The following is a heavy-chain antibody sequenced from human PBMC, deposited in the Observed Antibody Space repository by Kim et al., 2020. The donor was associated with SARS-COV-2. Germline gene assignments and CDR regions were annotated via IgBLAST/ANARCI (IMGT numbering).Heavy chain of an antibody. J-gene: IGHJ5*02. V-gene: IGHV4-59*12. CDR3: ARGATIIVS. D-gene: IGHD3-22*01. CDR2: SGST. Sequence: SGSTDYNPSLRSRVTLSIDTSKNQFSLRLTSVTPADTAMYYCARGATIIVSWGQGTLVTVSS.